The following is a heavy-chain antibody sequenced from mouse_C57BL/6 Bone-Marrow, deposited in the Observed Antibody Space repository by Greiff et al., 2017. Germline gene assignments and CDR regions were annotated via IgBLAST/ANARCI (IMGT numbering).Heavy chain of an antibody. J-gene: IGHJ2*01. CDR2: IYPGGGYT. V-gene: IGHV1-63*01. D-gene: IGHD1-1*01. CDR3: ARSGYGSSGDFDN. CDR1: GYTFTNYW. Sequence: QVQLKESGAELVRPGTSVKMSCKASGYTFTNYWIGWAKQRPGHGLEWIGDIYPGGGYTNYNEKFKGKATLTADKSSSTAYMQFSSLTSEDSAIYYCARSGYGSSGDFDNWGQGTTLTVSS.